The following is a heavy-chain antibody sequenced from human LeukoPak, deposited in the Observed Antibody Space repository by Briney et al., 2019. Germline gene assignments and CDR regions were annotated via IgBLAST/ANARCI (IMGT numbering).Heavy chain of an antibody. CDR2: IYSRRSN. Sequence: PETLSLTSTVSGGSLSIFYWGWIREPPRGRQWWVGYIYSRRSNNYTPSLKSRATISVDTSKNHSSLMLSSVTAADTAVYYCARGRDIVATTDFDYWGQGTLVTVSS. CDR3: ARGRDIVATTDFDY. D-gene: IGHD5-12*01. V-gene: IGHV4-59*01. J-gene: IGHJ4*02. CDR1: GGSLSIFY.